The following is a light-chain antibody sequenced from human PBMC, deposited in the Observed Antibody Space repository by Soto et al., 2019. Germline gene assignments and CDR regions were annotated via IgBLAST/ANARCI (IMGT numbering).Light chain of an antibody. CDR3: MQGTSWPYT. CDR2: KIS. J-gene: IGKJ2*01. Sequence: DVVMTQSPLSLSVIPGQPASISCRSSQSPVTSDGNTYLNWFHQRPGQSPRRLNYKISNRDSGVPDRFIGSGSGTEFTLKISRVEAEDVGIYYCMQGTSWPYTFGQGTKLEI. CDR1: QSPVTSDGNTY. V-gene: IGKV2-30*01.